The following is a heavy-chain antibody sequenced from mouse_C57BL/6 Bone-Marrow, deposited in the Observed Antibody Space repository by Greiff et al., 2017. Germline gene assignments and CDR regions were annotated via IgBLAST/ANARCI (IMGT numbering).Heavy chain of an antibody. J-gene: IGHJ4*01. CDR2: INPSSGYT. Sequence: QVHVKQSGAELARPGASVKMSCKASGYTFTSYTMHWVQQRPGQGLEWIGYINPSSGYTKYNQKFKDKATLTADKSSSTAYMQLSSLTSEDSAVYYCARGGYAVYAMDYWGQGTSVTVSS. CDR1: GYTFTSYT. D-gene: IGHD2-10*02. CDR3: ARGGYAVYAMDY. V-gene: IGHV1-4*01.